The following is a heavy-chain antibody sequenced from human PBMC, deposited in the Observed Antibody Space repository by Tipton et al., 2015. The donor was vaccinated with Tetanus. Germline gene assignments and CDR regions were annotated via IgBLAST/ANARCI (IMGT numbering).Heavy chain of an antibody. CDR2: TYYRSKWNN. J-gene: IGHJ3*02. Sequence: LVKPTQTLSLTCAISGDSVSSNSAAWNWIRQSPSRGLEWLGRTYYRSKWNNEYAVSVKSRLTINPDTSKNQVSLQLNSVTPDDTAVYYCARGKRGALDIWGQGTLVTASS. CDR1: GDSVSSNSAA. CDR3: ARGKRGALDI. V-gene: IGHV6-1*01.